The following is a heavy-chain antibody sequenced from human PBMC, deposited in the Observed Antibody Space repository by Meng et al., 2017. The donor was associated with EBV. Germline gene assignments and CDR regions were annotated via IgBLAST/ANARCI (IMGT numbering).Heavy chain of an antibody. D-gene: IGHD6-19*01. J-gene: IGHJ4*02. CDR1: GYTFTGYY. CDR2: INPNSGGT. Sequence: QVQLGQSGAGVKKPGASVKVSCKASGYTFTGYYMHWVRQAPGQGLEWMGRINPNSGGTNYAQKFQGRVTMTRDTSISTAYMELSRLRSDDTAVYYCARVGIAVAGTGDYWGQGTLVTVFS. V-gene: IGHV1-2*06. CDR3: ARVGIAVAGTGDY.